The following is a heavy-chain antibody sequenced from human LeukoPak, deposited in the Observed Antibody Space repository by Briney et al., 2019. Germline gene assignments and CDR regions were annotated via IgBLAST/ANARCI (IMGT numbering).Heavy chain of an antibody. J-gene: IGHJ3*02. V-gene: IGHV3-30*18. CDR3: AKESDAFDI. CDR2: ILYDGREN. CDR1: GFTFSSYA. Sequence: PGGSLRLSCAASGFTFSSYAMHWVRQAPGKGLEWVAVILYDGRENFHADSVRGRFTISRDNSKNTLYLQMNSLRPEDTAVYYCAKESDAFDIWGQGTMVTVSS.